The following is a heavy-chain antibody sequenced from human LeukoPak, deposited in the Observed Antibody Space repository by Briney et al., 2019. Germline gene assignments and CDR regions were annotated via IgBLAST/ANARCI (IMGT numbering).Heavy chain of an antibody. V-gene: IGHV3-48*03. CDR2: ISTSGSTI. Sequence: PGGSLRLSCAASGFTFSSYEMNWVRQAPGKGLDWVSYISTSGSTIYYADSVKGRFTISRDNAKNSLYLQMNSLRAEDTAVYYCAREVGDYSNSNWFDPWGQGTLVTVSS. D-gene: IGHD4-11*01. J-gene: IGHJ5*02. CDR3: AREVGDYSNSNWFDP. CDR1: GFTFSSYE.